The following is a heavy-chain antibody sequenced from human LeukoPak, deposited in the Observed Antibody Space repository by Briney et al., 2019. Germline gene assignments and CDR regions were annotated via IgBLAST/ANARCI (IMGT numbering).Heavy chain of an antibody. V-gene: IGHV4-39*01. J-gene: IGHJ4*02. CDR2: IYYSGST. CDR3: ERGGLWFGSIDY. CDR1: GGSISSSSYY. D-gene: IGHD3-10*01. Sequence: SETLSLTCTVSGGSISSSSYYWGWIRQPPGKGLEWIGSIYYSGSTYYNPSLKSRVTISVDTSKNQFSLKLSSVTAADTAVYYCERGGLWFGSIDYWGQGTLVTVSS.